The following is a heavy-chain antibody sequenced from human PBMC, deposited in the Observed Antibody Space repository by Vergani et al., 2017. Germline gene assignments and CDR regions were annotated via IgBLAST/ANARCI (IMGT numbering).Heavy chain of an antibody. CDR3: TRCSRGYTVYFFDY. V-gene: IGHV3-23*01. CDR1: GFSFPGYA. D-gene: IGHD5/OR15-5a*01. J-gene: IGHJ4*02. CDR2: VSGSSATP. Sequence: EVQLLESGGGLVQPGGSLRLSCEASGFSFPGYAMSWVRQAPGKGLEWVSSVSGSSATPYYADSVKGRFIISRDNSKNTLHLQMNSLRADGTAVYYCTRCSRGYTVYFFDYWGQGTLATVSS.